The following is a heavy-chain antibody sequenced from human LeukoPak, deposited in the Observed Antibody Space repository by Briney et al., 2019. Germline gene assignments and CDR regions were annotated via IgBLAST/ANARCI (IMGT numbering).Heavy chain of an antibody. Sequence: GGSLRLSCAASGFTFATYTMNWVRQAPGKGLEWLSYISSGSTTIYYADSVTGRFTISRDNAKNSLYLQMNGLRAEDTAVYYCARDRGYFDYWGQGTLVTVSS. V-gene: IGHV3-48*04. CDR1: GFTFATYT. CDR2: ISSGSTTI. J-gene: IGHJ4*02. CDR3: ARDRGYFDY.